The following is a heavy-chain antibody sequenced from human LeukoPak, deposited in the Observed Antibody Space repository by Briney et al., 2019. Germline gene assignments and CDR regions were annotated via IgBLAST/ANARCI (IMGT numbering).Heavy chain of an antibody. Sequence: PGGSLRLSCAASGFSFSSYGMHWVRQAPGKGLEWAAFIRFDGSDKYYADSVKGRFTISKDTSKNTLILQLNSLRPEDTAVYFCTKDSTYHYDSSAYYLFDYWGQGTLVTVSS. CDR3: TKDSTYHYDSSAYYLFDY. CDR2: IRFDGSDK. D-gene: IGHD3-22*01. V-gene: IGHV3-30*02. CDR1: GFSFSSYG. J-gene: IGHJ4*02.